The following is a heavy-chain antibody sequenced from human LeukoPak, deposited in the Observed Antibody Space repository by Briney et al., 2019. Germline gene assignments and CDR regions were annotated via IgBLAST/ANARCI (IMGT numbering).Heavy chain of an antibody. CDR3: ARGSSTMVRGVTPPHY. D-gene: IGHD3-10*01. V-gene: IGHV3-21*01. Sequence: PGGSLRLSCAASGFTVCSIDMNWVRRAPGKGLEWVSSISSSSSYIYYADSVKGRFTISRDNAKNSLYLQMNSLRAEDTAVYYCARGSSTMVRGVTPPHYWGQGTLVTVSS. CDR2: ISSSSSYI. CDR1: GFTVCSID. J-gene: IGHJ4*02.